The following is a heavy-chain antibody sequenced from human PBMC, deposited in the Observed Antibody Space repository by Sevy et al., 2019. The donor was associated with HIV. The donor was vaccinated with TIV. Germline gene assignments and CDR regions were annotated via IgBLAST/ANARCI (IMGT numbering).Heavy chain of an antibody. CDR1: GYSSTSFW. D-gene: IGHD2-15*01. CDR3: ARHVYCSGGSCYSDY. Sequence: GESLKISCKGSGYSSTSFWIGWVRQMPGKGLEWMGIIYPGDSDTRYSPSFQGQVTISADKSISTAYLQWSSLKASDTAMYYCARHVYCSGGSCYSDYWGQGTLVTVSS. CDR2: IYPGDSDT. J-gene: IGHJ4*02. V-gene: IGHV5-51*01.